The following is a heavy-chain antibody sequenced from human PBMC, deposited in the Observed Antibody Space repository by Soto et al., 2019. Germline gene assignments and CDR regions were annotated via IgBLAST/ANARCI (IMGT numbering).Heavy chain of an antibody. D-gene: IGHD3-22*01. J-gene: IGHJ6*02. CDR2: IYSGGST. V-gene: IGHV3-53*01. Sequence: PVGSLRLSCAASGFTVSSNYMSWVRQAPGKGLEWVSVIYSGGSTYYADSVKGRFTISRDNSKNTLYLQMNSLRAEDTAVYYCARGVGDSSGYPTGGMDVWGQGTTVTVSS. CDR3: ARGVGDSSGYPTGGMDV. CDR1: GFTVSSNY.